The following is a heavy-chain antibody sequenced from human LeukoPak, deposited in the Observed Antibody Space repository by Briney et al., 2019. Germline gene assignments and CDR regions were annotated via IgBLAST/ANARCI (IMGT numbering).Heavy chain of an antibody. CDR1: GYTFTSYD. CDR2: MNPNSGNT. D-gene: IGHD1-26*01. Sequence: EASVKVSCKASGYTFTSYDINWVRQATGQGLEWMGWMNPNSGNTGYAQKFQGRVTMTRNTSISKAYMELSSLRSEDTAVYYCARGAPDSGSPFWYYYYYMDVWGKGTTVTVSS. CDR3: ARGAPDSGSPFWYYYYYMDV. V-gene: IGHV1-8*01. J-gene: IGHJ6*03.